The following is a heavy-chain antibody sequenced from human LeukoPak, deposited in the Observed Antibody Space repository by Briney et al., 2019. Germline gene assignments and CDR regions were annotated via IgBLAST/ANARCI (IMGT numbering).Heavy chain of an antibody. D-gene: IGHD2-15*01. CDR1: GYTFRGYY. J-gene: IGHJ4*02. Sequence: VASVKVSCKASGYTFRGYYVYWVRQAPGQGLEWMGWINPNSGGTNYSHKSQGRGTMTRATSISTAYMELSRLRSDDTAVYSCARADSADAPPHYWGQGTLVTVSS. CDR3: ARADSADAPPHY. CDR2: INPNSGGT. V-gene: IGHV1-2*02.